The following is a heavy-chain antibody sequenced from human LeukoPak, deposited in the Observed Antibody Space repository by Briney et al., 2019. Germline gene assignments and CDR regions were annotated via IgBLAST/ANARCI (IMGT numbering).Heavy chain of an antibody. J-gene: IGHJ4*02. CDR2: IYYSGST. Sequence: PSQTLSLTCTVSGGSISSGDYYWSWIRQPPGKGLEWIGYIYYSGSTYYNPSLKSRVTISVDTSKNQFSLKLSSVTAADTAVYYCARAEVVVPAAAHFDYWGQGTLVTVSP. CDR3: ARAEVVVPAAAHFDY. V-gene: IGHV4-30-4*08. CDR1: GGSISSGDYY. D-gene: IGHD2-2*01.